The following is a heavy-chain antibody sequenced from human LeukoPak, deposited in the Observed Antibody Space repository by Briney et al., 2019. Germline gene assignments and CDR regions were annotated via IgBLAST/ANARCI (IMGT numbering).Heavy chain of an antibody. CDR2: IYHSGKT. CDR1: GYSITSGYD. CDR3: AESPGYSYMDV. V-gene: IGHV4-38-2*01. J-gene: IGHJ6*03. Sequence: SETLSLTCDVSGYSITSGYDWGWIRQPPGKGLECIGTIYHSGKTYYNPSLKSRVTVSLDTSKNQFSLKLSSVTAADTAVYYCAESPGYSYMDVWGKGTTVIVSS.